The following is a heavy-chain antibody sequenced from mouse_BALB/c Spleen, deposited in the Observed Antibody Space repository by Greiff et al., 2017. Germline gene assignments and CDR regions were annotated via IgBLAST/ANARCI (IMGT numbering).Heavy chain of an antibody. CDR3: AREISLGGAFDY. J-gene: IGHJ2*01. D-gene: IGHD4-1*01. CDR1: GYTFTSYY. V-gene: IGHV1S56*01. CDR2: IYPGNVNT. Sequence: QVQLQQSGPELVKPGASVRISCKASGYTFTSYYIHWVKQRPGQGLEWIGWIYPGNVNTKYNEKFKGKATMTVDKSSSTAYMELARLTSEDSAIYYCAREISLGGAFDYWGQGTTLTVSS.